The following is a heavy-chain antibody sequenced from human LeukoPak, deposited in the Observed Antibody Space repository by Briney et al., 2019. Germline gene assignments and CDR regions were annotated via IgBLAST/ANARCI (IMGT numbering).Heavy chain of an antibody. J-gene: IGHJ4*02. D-gene: IGHD6-19*01. CDR2: MSYDGSNK. CDR1: GFTFSSYA. V-gene: IGHV3-30*18. Sequence: GGSLRLSCAASGFTFSSYAMHWVRQAPGRGLEWVALMSYDGSNKYYADSVKGRFTISRDNSKNTLYLQMNSLRAEDTAVYYCAKPRRIAVSGDHFDYWGQGTLVTVSS. CDR3: AKPRRIAVSGDHFDY.